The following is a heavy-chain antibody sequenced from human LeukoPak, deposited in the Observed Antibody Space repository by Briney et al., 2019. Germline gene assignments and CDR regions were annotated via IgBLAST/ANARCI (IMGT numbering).Heavy chain of an antibody. CDR2: IYTSGAT. Sequence: SETLSLTCTVSGDSTSSYYWSWIRQPAGKGLEWVGRIYTSGATSYNPSLKSRVTMSVDTSKTQFSLKLSSVTAADTAVYYCAKYRMWGTGSHAFDIWGQGTMVTVSS. D-gene: IGHD3-16*01. V-gene: IGHV4-4*07. J-gene: IGHJ3*02. CDR1: GDSTSSYY. CDR3: AKYRMWGTGSHAFDI.